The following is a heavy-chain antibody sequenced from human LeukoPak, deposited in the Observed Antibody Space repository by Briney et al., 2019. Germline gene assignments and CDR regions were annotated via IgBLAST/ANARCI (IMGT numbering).Heavy chain of an antibody. CDR1: GGSISSSSYY. D-gene: IGHD3-22*01. J-gene: IGHJ4*02. CDR3: ARDRLFGLYDY. Sequence: SETLSLTCTVSGGSISSSSYYWGWIRQPPGKGLEWIGSIYYSGSTYYNPSLKSRVTISVDTSKNQFSLKLSSVTAADTAVYYCARDRLFGLYDYWGQGTLVTVSS. V-gene: IGHV4-39*07. CDR2: IYYSGST.